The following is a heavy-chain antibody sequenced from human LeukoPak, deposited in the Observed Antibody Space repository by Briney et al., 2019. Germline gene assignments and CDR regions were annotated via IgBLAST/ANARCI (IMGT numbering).Heavy chain of an antibody. CDR1: GFTFSSYS. Sequence: GGSLRLSCAASGFTFSSYSMNWVRQASGKGLEWVSSISSSSSYIYYADSVKGRFTISRDNAKNSLYLQMNSLRAEDTAVYYCARYSIAAAGPVPIRLDYWGQGTLVTVSS. J-gene: IGHJ4*02. CDR2: ISSSSSYI. CDR3: ARYSIAAAGPVPIRLDY. D-gene: IGHD6-13*01. V-gene: IGHV3-21*01.